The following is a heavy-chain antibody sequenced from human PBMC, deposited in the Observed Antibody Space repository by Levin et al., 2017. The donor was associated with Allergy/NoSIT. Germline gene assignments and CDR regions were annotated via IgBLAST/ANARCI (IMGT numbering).Heavy chain of an antibody. CDR2: INSDGSST. D-gene: IGHD2-15*01. J-gene: IGHJ4*02. V-gene: IGHV3-74*01. CDR3: ARVGCSDSSCTTWDY. Sequence: LSLTCAASGFTFSSYWMHWVRQAPGKGLVWVSRINSDGSSTSYADSVKGRFTISRDNGKNTLDLQMNSLSAEDTAVYYCARVGCSDSSCTTWDYRGQGTLVTVSS. CDR1: GFTFSSYW.